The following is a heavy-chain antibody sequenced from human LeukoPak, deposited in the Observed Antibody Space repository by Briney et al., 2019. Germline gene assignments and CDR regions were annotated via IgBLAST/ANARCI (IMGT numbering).Heavy chain of an antibody. CDR3: ARDPTRVVVPAAPDY. J-gene: IGHJ4*02. D-gene: IGHD2-2*01. CDR2: INWNGGST. V-gene: IGHV3-20*04. CDR1: GFTFDDYG. Sequence: GGSLRLSCAASGFTFDDYGMSWVRQAPGKGLEWVSGINWNGGSTGYADSVKGRFTISRDNAKNSLYLQMNSLRAEDTAVYYCARDPTRVVVPAAPDYWGQGTLVTVSS.